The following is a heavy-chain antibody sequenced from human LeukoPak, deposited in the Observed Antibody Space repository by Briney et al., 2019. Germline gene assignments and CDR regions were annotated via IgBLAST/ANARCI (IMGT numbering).Heavy chain of an antibody. D-gene: IGHD2-21*02. J-gene: IGHJ5*02. CDR2: VASSGTS. V-gene: IGHV4-59*01. CDR3: ARVVRGVVTSNWFDP. CDR1: GDSLNTYY. Sequence: SETLSLTCTVSGDSLNTYYWTWIRQTPGKKLEWIGFVASSGTSNYNPSLKSRVSISIDTPKNQFSLALTSVTPADTAVYYCARVVRGVVTSNWFDPWGQGTLVSVSS.